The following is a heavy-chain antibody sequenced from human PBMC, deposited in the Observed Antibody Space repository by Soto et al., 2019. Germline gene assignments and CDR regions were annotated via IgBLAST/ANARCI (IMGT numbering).Heavy chain of an antibody. D-gene: IGHD3-16*01. V-gene: IGHV3-74*01. Sequence: EVQQVESGGGLVQPGGSLRLSCAASGFTFSSYWMHWVRQAPGKGLVWVSRINSDGYSTSYADSVKGRFTISRDNAKNTLYLQMNSLRAEDTAVYYCARGGASGVPPAHWGQGTLVTVSS. CDR3: ARGGASGVPPAH. CDR1: GFTFSSYW. J-gene: IGHJ1*01. CDR2: INSDGYST.